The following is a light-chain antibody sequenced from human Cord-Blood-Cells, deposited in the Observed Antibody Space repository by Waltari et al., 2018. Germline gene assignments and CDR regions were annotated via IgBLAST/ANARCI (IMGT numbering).Light chain of an antibody. CDR2: GAS. CDR1: QSVSSN. CDR3: QQYNNWPPYT. J-gene: IGKJ2*01. V-gene: IGKV3-15*01. Sequence: EIVMTQSPATLSVSPGERATLSCRASQSVSSNLAWYQQKPGQAPRRLSYGASARAPGIPARFSGSGSGTEFTLTISSLQSEDFAVYYCQQYNNWPPYTFGQGTKLEIK.